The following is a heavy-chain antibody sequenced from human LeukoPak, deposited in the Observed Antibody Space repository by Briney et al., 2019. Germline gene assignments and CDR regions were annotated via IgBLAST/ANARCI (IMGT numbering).Heavy chain of an antibody. CDR1: GFTVSTNY. V-gene: IGHV3-21*01. Sequence: KAGGSLRLSCAASGFTVSTNYMNWVRQAPGKGLEWVSSISSSSSYIYYADSVKGRFTISRDNAKNSLYLQMNSLRAEDTAVYYCARMPYYYGSGSYPDYWGQGTLVTVSS. J-gene: IGHJ4*02. D-gene: IGHD3-10*01. CDR3: ARMPYYYGSGSYPDY. CDR2: ISSSSSYI.